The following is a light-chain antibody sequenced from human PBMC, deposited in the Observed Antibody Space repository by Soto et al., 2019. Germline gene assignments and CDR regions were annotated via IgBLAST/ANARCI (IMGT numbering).Light chain of an antibody. CDR1: SSDVGSYNL. V-gene: IGLV2-23*01. Sequence: QSALTQPASVSGSPGQSITISCTGTSSDVGSYNLVSWYQQHPGKAPKLMIYEGSKRPSGVSNRFSGSKSGNTASLTISGLQAEDEADYYCCSYAGSHTYVFVTGTKLTVL. J-gene: IGLJ1*01. CDR2: EGS. CDR3: CSYAGSHTYV.